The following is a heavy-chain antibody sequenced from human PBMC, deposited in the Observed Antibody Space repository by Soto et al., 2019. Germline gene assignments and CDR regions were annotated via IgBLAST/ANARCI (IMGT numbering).Heavy chain of an antibody. D-gene: IGHD2-15*01. CDR2: IKQDGSEK. J-gene: IGHJ6*03. V-gene: IGHV3-7*01. CDR3: AHTGYCSGGSCYSEDYYYYMDV. CDR1: GFTFSSYW. Sequence: EVQLVESGGGLVQPGGSLRLSCAASGFTFSSYWMSWVRQAPGKGLEWVANIKQDGSEKYYVDSVKGRFTISKDNAKKSLYLQRNSLRAEDTAVYYCAHTGYCSGGSCYSEDYYYYMDVWGKGTTVTVSS.